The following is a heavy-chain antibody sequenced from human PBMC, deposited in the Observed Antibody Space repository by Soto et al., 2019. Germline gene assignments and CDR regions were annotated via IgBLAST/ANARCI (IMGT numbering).Heavy chain of an antibody. D-gene: IGHD3-10*01. CDR1: GGSVSSGSYY. Sequence: PSETLSLTCTVSGGSVSSGSYYWSWIRQPPGKGLEWIGYIYYSGSTSYNPPLKSRVTISVDTSKNQFSLKLSSVTAADTPVYYCARRLWGGYNWFDPWGQGTLVTVYS. V-gene: IGHV4-61*01. J-gene: IGHJ5*02. CDR3: ARRLWGGYNWFDP. CDR2: IYYSGST.